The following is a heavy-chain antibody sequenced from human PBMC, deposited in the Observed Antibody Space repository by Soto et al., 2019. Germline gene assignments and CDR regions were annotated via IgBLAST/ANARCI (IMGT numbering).Heavy chain of an antibody. CDR1: GFTFSSYA. Sequence: QVQLVESGGGVVQPGRSLRLSCAASGFTFSSYAMHWVRQAPGKGLEWVAVISNDGSNKYYADSVKGRFTISRDNIKNALSLKMNSMRAGDTAVYYCARDGDDPPWGEFDYWGQGTLVTVSS. V-gene: IGHV3-30-3*01. J-gene: IGHJ4*02. CDR2: ISNDGSNK. CDR3: ARDGDDPPWGEFDY. D-gene: IGHD3-16*01.